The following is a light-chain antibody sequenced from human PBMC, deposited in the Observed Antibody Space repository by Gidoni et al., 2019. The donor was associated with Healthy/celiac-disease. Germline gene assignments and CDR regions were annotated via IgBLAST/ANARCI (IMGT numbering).Light chain of an antibody. J-gene: IGLJ2*01. CDR1: SSDVGGYNY. Sequence: QSALTQPSSVSGSPGPSITISCTATSSDVGGYNYVPWYQQHPGKAPKLMIYDVSNRPSGVSNRFSGSKSGNTASLTISGLQAEDEADYYCSSYTSSSTSVVFGGGTKLTVL. V-gene: IGLV2-14*01. CDR2: DVS. CDR3: SSYTSSSTSVV.